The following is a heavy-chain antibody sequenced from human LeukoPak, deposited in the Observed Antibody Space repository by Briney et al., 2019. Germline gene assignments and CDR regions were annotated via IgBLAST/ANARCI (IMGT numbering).Heavy chain of an antibody. CDR1: GFILSYYG. J-gene: IGHJ4*02. CDR3: ARHNHDWGWDF. V-gene: IGHV3-33*01. CDR2: IWPDGTIQ. D-gene: IGHD2-8*02. Sequence: GRSLRLSCAASGFILSYYGMHWVRQAPGKGLEWLAVIWPDGTIQYYADPVKGRFTISRDNSKNTLYLQLTGLRADDSAVYYCARHNHDWGWDFWGQGAQVTVSS.